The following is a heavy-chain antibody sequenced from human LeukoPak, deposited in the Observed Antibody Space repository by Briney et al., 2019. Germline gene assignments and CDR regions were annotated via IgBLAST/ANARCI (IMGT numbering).Heavy chain of an antibody. CDR1: GGTFSSYA. Sequence: GASVKVSCKASGGTFSSYAISWVRQAPGQGLEWMGRIIPILGIANYAQKFQGRVTITADKSTSTAYMELSSLRSEDTAVYYCARDNDEYYDILTGYYGEHRFDYWGQGTLVTVSS. CDR3: ARDNDEYYDILTGYYGEHRFDY. CDR2: IIPILGIA. V-gene: IGHV1-69*04. D-gene: IGHD3-9*01. J-gene: IGHJ4*02.